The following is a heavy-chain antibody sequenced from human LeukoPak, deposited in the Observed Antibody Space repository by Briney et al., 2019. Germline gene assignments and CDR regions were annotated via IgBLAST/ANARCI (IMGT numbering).Heavy chain of an antibody. CDR3: ARGRSGYDYGYGY. CDR1: GLTFSSYS. Sequence: GGSLRLSCAASGLTFSSYSMNWVRQAPGKGLEWVSSISSSSSYIYYADSVKGRFTISRDNAKNSLYLQMNSLRAEDTAVYYCARGRSGYDYGYGYWGQGTLVTVSS. D-gene: IGHD5-12*01. CDR2: ISSSSSYI. J-gene: IGHJ4*02. V-gene: IGHV3-21*01.